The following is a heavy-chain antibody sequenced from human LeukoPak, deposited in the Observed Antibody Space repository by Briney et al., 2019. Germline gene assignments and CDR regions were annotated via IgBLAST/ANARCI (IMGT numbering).Heavy chain of an antibody. J-gene: IGHJ4*02. CDR1: GYSFTSYW. D-gene: IGHD3-22*01. CDR3: ARLHAYYYDSSGYHSYFDY. V-gene: IGHV5-51*01. Sequence: GESLQISCQGSGYSFTSYWIGWVRQMPGKGLEWMGIIYPGDSDTRYSPSFQGQVTISADKSISTAYLQWSSLKASDTAMYYCARLHAYYYDSSGYHSYFDYWGQGTLVTVSS. CDR2: IYPGDSDT.